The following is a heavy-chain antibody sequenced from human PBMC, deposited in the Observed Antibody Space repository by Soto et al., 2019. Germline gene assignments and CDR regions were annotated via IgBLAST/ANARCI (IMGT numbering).Heavy chain of an antibody. CDR2: IIPIFGTA. V-gene: IGHV1-69*06. J-gene: IGHJ3*02. CDR3: ARHLTSGAFDI. Sequence: SVKVSCKASGGTFSSYAISWVRQAPGQGLEWMGGIIPIFGTANYAQKFQGGVTITADKSTSPAYMELSSLRSEDTAVYYCARHLTSGAFDIWGQGTMVTVSS. CDR1: GGTFSSYA. D-gene: IGHD3-3*02.